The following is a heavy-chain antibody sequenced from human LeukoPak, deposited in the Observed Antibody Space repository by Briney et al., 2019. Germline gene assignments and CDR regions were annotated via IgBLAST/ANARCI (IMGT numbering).Heavy chain of an antibody. D-gene: IGHD3-22*01. CDR1: GGSISSYY. J-gene: IGHJ5*02. V-gene: IGHV3-74*01. CDR3: ARVLSGSWDWFDP. Sequence: ETLSLTCTVSGGSISSYYWSWIRQPPGKGLEWVSRINPDGSTTTYADSVKGRFTISRDNAKNTVYLQMNSLRAEDTAVYYCARVLSGSWDWFDPWGQGTLVTVSS. CDR2: INPDGSTT.